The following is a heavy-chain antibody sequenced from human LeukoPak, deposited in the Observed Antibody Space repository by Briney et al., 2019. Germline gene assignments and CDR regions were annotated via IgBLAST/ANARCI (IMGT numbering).Heavy chain of an antibody. Sequence: GGSLRLSCAASGFTFSSYAMHWVRQAPGKGLEYVSAISSNGGSTYYANSVKGRFTISRDNSKNTLYLQMGSLRAEDMAVYYCARVNDYRTYYYYGMDVWGQGTTVTVSS. V-gene: IGHV3-64*01. D-gene: IGHD4-11*01. CDR2: ISSNGGST. CDR3: ARVNDYRTYYYYGMDV. J-gene: IGHJ6*02. CDR1: GFTFSSYA.